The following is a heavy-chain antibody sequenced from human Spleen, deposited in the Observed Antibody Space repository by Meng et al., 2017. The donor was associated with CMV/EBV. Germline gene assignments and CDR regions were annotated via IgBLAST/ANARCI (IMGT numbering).Heavy chain of an antibody. J-gene: IGHJ4*02. Sequence: ASVKVSCKASGYTFISYGISWVRQAPGQGLEWMGIINPSGGSTSYAQKFQGRVTMTRDTSTSTVYMELSSLRSEDTAVYYCARGIYSGSYYYGDWGQGTLVTVSS. D-gene: IGHD1-26*01. CDR2: INPSGGST. CDR3: ARGIYSGSYYYGD. CDR1: GYTFISYG. V-gene: IGHV1-46*01.